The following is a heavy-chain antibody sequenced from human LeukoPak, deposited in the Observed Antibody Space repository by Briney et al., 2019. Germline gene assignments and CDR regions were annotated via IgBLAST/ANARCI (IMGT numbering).Heavy chain of an antibody. J-gene: IGHJ4*02. V-gene: IGHV3-20*04. CDR3: AREDSGGYYYVPGLFDY. Sequence: PGGSLRLSCAASGFTFDDYGMSWVRHAPGKGLEWVSGINWNGGSTGYADSVKGRFTISRDNAKNSLYLQMNSLRAEDTALYYCAREDSGGYYYVPGLFDYWGQGTLVTVSS. D-gene: IGHD3-22*01. CDR2: INWNGGST. CDR1: GFTFDDYG.